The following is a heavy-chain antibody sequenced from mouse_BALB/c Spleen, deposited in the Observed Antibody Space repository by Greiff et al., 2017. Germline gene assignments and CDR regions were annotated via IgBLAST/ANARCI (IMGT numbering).Heavy chain of an antibody. CDR1: GFTFSSYG. CDR3: ARHGAGTGDAMDY. D-gene: IGHD4-1*01. J-gene: IGHJ4*01. CDR2: ISSGGSYT. V-gene: IGHV5-6*01. Sequence: EVQGVESGGDLVKPGGSLKLSCAASGFTFSSYGMSWVRQTPDKRLEWVATISSGGSYTYYPDSVKGRFTISRDNAKNTLYLQMSSLKSEVTAMYYCARHGAGTGDAMDYWGQGTSVTVSS.